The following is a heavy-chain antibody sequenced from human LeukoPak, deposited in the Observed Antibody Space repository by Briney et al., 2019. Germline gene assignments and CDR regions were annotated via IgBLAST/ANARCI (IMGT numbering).Heavy chain of an antibody. J-gene: IGHJ6*02. CDR3: ARKNSAVAGPDYYYYGMDV. CDR1: GFTFGSYW. CDR2: IKQDGGEK. D-gene: IGHD6-19*01. V-gene: IGHV3-7*01. Sequence: GGSLRPSCAASGFTFGSYWMSCVRQAPGKGLEWVATIKQDGGEKYYVDSVKGRFTISRDNAKNSLYLQMNSLRAEDTAVYYCARKNSAVAGPDYYYYGMDVWGQGTTVTVSS.